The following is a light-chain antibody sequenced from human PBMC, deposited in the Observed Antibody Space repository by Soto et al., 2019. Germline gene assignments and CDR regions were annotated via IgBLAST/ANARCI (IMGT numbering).Light chain of an antibody. CDR1: QSVSSN. Sequence: DIQMTQSPSSLSASVGDRATLSCRASQSVSSNFAWYQQKPGQAPRLLIYGASTRATGIPARFSGSGSGTDFTLTISSLQPEDFASYYCQKIYTIPLTCGGG. J-gene: IGKJ4*01. V-gene: IGKV3-15*01. CDR2: GAS. CDR3: QKIYTIPLT.